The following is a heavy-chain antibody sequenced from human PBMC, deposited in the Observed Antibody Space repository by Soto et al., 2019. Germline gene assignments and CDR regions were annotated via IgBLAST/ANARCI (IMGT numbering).Heavy chain of an antibody. CDR2: INHSGST. CDR1: GGSFSGYY. Sequence: SETLSLTCAVYGGSFSGYYWSWIRQPPGKGLEWIGEINHSGSTNYNPSLKSRVTISVDTSENQFSLKLSSVTAADTAVYYCARGKHKRLYCSSTSCLTARFDYWGQGTLVTVSS. D-gene: IGHD2-2*01. CDR3: ARGKHKRLYCSSTSCLTARFDY. V-gene: IGHV4-34*01. J-gene: IGHJ4*02.